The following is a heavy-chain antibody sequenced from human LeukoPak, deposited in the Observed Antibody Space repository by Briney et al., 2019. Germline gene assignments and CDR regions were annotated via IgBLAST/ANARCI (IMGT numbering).Heavy chain of an antibody. V-gene: IGHV3-74*01. CDR3: ATGHSYGYDY. Sequence: GGTLRLSCAASGLTFSDFWMHWVRQPPGKGLVWVALVKGDGRTTIYADSVKGRFTISRDNAKNTLYLQMNSLRADDSGVYYCATGHSYGYDYWGQGVLVTVSS. CDR1: GLTFSDFW. D-gene: IGHD5-18*01. CDR2: VKGDGRTT. J-gene: IGHJ4*02.